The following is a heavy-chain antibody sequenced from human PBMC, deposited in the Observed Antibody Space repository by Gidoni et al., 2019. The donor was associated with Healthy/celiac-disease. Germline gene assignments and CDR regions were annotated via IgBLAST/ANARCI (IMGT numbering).Heavy chain of an antibody. V-gene: IGHV3-23*04. CDR3: AKGNGGAYYYYYYMDV. Sequence: EVQLVESGGGLVQPGGSLRLSCAASGFTFSSYAMSWVRQAPGKGLGGVSAISGSGGSTYYADSVKGRFTISRDNSKNTLYLQMNSLRAEDTAVYYCAKGNGGAYYYYYYMDVWGKGTTVTVSS. CDR1: GFTFSSYA. J-gene: IGHJ6*03. CDR2: ISGSGGST. D-gene: IGHD2-8*01.